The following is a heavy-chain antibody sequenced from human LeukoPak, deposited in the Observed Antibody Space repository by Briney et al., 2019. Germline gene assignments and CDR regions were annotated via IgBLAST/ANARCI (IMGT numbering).Heavy chain of an antibody. CDR2: INHSGST. Sequence: SETLSLTCTVSGGSISSSSYYWSWIRQPPGKGLEWIGEINHSGSTNYNPSLKSRVTISVDTSKNQFSLKLSSVTAADTAVYYCARRKVVVAARNWFDPWGQGTLVTVSS. CDR1: GGSISSSSYY. CDR3: ARRKVVVAARNWFDP. D-gene: IGHD2-15*01. J-gene: IGHJ5*02. V-gene: IGHV4-39*07.